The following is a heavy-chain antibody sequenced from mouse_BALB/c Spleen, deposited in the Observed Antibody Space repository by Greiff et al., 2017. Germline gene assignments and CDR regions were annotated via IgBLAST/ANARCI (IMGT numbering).Heavy chain of an antibody. CDR1: GYTFTSYW. D-gene: IGHD2-1*01. CDR3: ARYDGNHFAY. CDR2: IDPSDSYT. J-gene: IGHJ3*01. Sequence: QVQLQQPGAELVKPGASVKLSCKASGYTFTSYWMHWVKQRPGQGLEWIGEIDPSDSYTNYNQKFKGKATLTVDKSSSTAYMQLSSLTSEDSAVYYCARYDGNHFAYWGQGTLVTVSA. V-gene: IGHV1-69*02.